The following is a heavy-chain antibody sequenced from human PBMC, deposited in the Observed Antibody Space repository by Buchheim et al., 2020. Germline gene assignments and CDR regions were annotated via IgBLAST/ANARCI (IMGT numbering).Heavy chain of an antibody. V-gene: IGHV2-5*02. D-gene: IGHD5-12*01. J-gene: IGHJ4*02. CDR3: VHITADPNIVAATMYSSFGH. CDR1: GFSLSTRGVS. Sequence: QITLKESGPTLVKPTQTLTLTCTFSGFSLSTRGVSVAWIRQPPGKALEWLALIFWDDDKRYRPSLKSRLTITKDTSENQVVLTMANMDPVDSATYYCVHITADPNIVAATMYSSFGHWGQGT. CDR2: IFWDDDK.